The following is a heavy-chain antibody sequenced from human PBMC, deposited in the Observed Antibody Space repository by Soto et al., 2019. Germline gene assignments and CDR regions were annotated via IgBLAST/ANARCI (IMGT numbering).Heavy chain of an antibody. CDR3: AKDRAVTMIVVVITKVAFDI. CDR2: ISGSGGST. V-gene: IGHV3-23*01. CDR1: GFTFSSYA. Sequence: GGSLRLSCAASGFTFSSYAMSWVRQAPGKGLEWVSAISGSGGSTYYADSVKGRFTISRDNSKNTLYLQMNSLRAEDTAVYYCAKDRAVTMIVVVITKVAFDIWGQGTMVTVSS. J-gene: IGHJ3*02. D-gene: IGHD3-22*01.